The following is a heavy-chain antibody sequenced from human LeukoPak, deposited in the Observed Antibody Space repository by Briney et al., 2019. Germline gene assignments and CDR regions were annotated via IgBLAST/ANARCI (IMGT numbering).Heavy chain of an antibody. CDR2: INPNSGGT. D-gene: IGHD3-10*01. V-gene: IGHV1-2*02. CDR3: AKYFVDGSGSYYNRLHFWFDP. J-gene: IGHJ5*02. CDR1: GYTFTGYY. Sequence: ASVKVSCKASGYTFTGYYMHWVRQAPGQGLEWMGWINPNSGGTNYAQKFQGRVTMTRDTSIRTAYMELSRLGSDDTAVYYCAKYFVDGSGSYYNRLHFWFDPWGQGTLVTVSS.